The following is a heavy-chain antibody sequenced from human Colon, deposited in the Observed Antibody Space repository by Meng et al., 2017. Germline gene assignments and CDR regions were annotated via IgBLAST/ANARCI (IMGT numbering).Heavy chain of an antibody. Sequence: QLQLQESGSRLVKPSQTLSLTCAGSGDSVTTTLSSWSWIRQSPGKGLEWIGNIYYNGYTYYSPSLRSRVTISVDRSNNQFSLNLNSVTAADTAVYFCARGYRGSTYFAYWGQGILVTVSS. CDR3: ARGYRGSTYFAY. V-gene: IGHV4-30-2*06. CDR2: IYYNGYT. CDR1: GDSVTTTLSS. J-gene: IGHJ4*02. D-gene: IGHD3-16*01.